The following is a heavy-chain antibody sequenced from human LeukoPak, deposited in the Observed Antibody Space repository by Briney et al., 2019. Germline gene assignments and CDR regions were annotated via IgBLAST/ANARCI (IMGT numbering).Heavy chain of an antibody. CDR1: GFTFSSYA. J-gene: IGHJ4*02. CDR2: ISYDGSNK. Sequence: GGSLRLSCAASGFTFSSYAIHWVRQAPGKGLEWVAAISYDGSNKYYADSVKGRFTISRDNSKNTLYLHMNSLRAEDTAVYSRVKDWGRGYSSGSYYFDYWGQGTLVTVSS. V-gene: IGHV3-30*18. D-gene: IGHD6-19*01. CDR3: VKDWGRGYSSGSYYFDY.